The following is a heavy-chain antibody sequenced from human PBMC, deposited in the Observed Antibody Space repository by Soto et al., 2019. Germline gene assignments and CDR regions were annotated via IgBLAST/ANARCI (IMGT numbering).Heavy chain of an antibody. Sequence: QVQLVQSGAEVKKPGASVKVSCKASGCTFSSHDINWVRQATGQGLEWMGWMNPNSGNTGYAQKFQGRVTMTRNTSISTAYMELSSLRSDDMAVYYCASYVRSYYNGMDVWGQGTTVTVSS. CDR1: GCTFSSHD. J-gene: IGHJ6*02. V-gene: IGHV1-8*01. D-gene: IGHD3-16*01. CDR3: ASYVRSYYNGMDV. CDR2: MNPNSGNT.